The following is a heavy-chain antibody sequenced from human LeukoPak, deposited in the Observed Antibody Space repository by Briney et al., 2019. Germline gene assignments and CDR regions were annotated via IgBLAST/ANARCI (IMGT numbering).Heavy chain of an antibody. CDR1: GGSFSGYY. CDR2: INHSGST. CDR3: ARGHEDYYDSSGYYSGYYFDY. J-gene: IGHJ4*02. Sequence: SETLSLTCAVYGGSFSGYYWSWIRQPPGKGLEWIGEINHSGSTNYNPSLTSRVTISVDTSRNQFSLKLRFVTAADTAVDYCARGHEDYYDSSGYYSGYYFDYWGQGTLVTVSS. D-gene: IGHD3-22*01. V-gene: IGHV4-34*01.